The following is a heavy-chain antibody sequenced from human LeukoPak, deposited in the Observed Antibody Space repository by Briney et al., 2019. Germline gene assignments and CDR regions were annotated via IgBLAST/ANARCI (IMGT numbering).Heavy chain of an antibody. V-gene: IGHV3-64D*06. D-gene: IGHD6-13*01. CDR2: ISSNGGST. CDR3: VKDLAAAGNYYYYGMDV. J-gene: IGHJ6*02. Sequence: GGSLRLSCSASGFTFSSYAMHWVRQAPGRGLEYVSAISSNGGSTYYADSVKGRFTISRDNSKNTLYLQMSSLRAEDTAVYYCVKDLAAAGNYYYYGMDVWGQGTTVTVSS. CDR1: GFTFSSYA.